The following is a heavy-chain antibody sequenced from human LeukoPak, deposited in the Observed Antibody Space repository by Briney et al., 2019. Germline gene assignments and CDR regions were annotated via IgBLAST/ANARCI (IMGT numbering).Heavy chain of an antibody. CDR1: GGTFNSYA. D-gene: IGHD6-13*01. J-gene: IGHJ4*02. Sequence: SVKVSCKASGGTFNSYAVSWVRQAPGQGLEWMGGIIPMFGTPNYAQKFQGRVTITADESTSTAYMELSSLRSEDTAVYYCARDLGLPAAGNYFDYWGQGTLVTV. V-gene: IGHV1-69*13. CDR3: ARDLGLPAAGNYFDY. CDR2: IIPMFGTP.